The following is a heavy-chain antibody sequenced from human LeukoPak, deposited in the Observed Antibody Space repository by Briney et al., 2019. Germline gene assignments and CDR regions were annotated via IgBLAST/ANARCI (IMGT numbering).Heavy chain of an antibody. V-gene: IGHV1-69*04. CDR3: ARVRSGGGSCYFDY. Sequence: GASVKVSCKASGGTFSSYAISWVRQAPGQGLEWMGRIIPILGIANYAQKSQGRVTITADKSTSTAYMELSSLRSEDTAVYYCARVRSGGGSCYFDYWGQGTLVTVSS. CDR2: IIPILGIA. J-gene: IGHJ4*02. CDR1: GGTFSSYA. D-gene: IGHD2-15*01.